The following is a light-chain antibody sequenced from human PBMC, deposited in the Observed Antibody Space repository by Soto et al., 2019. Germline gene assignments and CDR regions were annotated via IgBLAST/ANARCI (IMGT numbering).Light chain of an antibody. CDR1: QSVIRNY. Sequence: ESVLTQSPGTLSLSPGERATLSCRTSQSVIRNYLAWYQQTPGRSPRLLIYGASNRATGIPDRFSGSGSGTDFTLTISGLEAEDFAVYYCQKYDTAPYTFGQGTRLGIK. CDR3: QKYDTAPYT. CDR2: GAS. J-gene: IGKJ2*01. V-gene: IGKV3-20*01.